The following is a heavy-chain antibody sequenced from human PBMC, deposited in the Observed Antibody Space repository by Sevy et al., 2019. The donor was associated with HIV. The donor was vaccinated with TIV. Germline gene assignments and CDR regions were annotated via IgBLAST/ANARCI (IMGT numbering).Heavy chain of an antibody. J-gene: IGHJ4*02. CDR2: INPNGGGT. CDR3: SRSVYGSGTYLNDY. CDR1: GYTFTGYY. Sequence: ASVKVSCKASGYTFTGYYIHWVRQAPGQGLEWMGWINPNGGGTNYAQKFQGRVTMTGDTSISTAYTDLTRLRSDDTAVYYCSRSVYGSGTYLNDYWGQGTLVTVSS. D-gene: IGHD3-10*01. V-gene: IGHV1-2*02.